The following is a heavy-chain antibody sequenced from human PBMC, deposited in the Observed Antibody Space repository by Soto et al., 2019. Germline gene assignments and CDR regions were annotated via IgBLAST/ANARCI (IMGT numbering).Heavy chain of an antibody. CDR1: GYSISSGYY. CDR2: IYHSGST. Sequence: PSETLSLTCAVSGYSISSGYYWGWIRQPPGKGLEWIGSIYHSGSTYYNPSLKSRVTISVDTSKNQFSLKLSSVTAADTAVYYCASDYYDSSGYAPFFDYWGQETLVTVSS. D-gene: IGHD3-22*01. CDR3: ASDYYDSSGYAPFFDY. J-gene: IGHJ4*02. V-gene: IGHV4-38-2*01.